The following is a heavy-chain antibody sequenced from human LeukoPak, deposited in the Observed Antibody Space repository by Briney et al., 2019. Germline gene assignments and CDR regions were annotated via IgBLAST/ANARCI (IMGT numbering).Heavy chain of an antibody. V-gene: IGHV3-11*04. D-gene: IGHD3-3*01. CDR3: ARPLKGVANIYYYYYMDV. Sequence: KAGGSLRLSCAASGFTFSDYYMSWIHQAPGKGLEWVSYISSSGSTIYYADSVKGRFTISRDNAKNSLYLQMNSLRAEDTAVYYCARPLKGVANIYYYYYMDVWGKGTTVTVSS. CDR2: ISSSGSTI. CDR1: GFTFSDYY. J-gene: IGHJ6*03.